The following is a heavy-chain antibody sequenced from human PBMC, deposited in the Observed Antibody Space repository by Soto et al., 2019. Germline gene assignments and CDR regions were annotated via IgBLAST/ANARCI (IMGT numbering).Heavy chain of an antibody. CDR3: ARVGNLRFWEWFLDY. CDR1: GFTFRSYS. Sequence: VPLVESGGGLVEPGGSLRLSCAASGFTFRSYSMNWVRQAPGKGLEWVSSISSSSSYIYYADSVKGRFTISRDNAKNSLDLQMNSLRAEDTAVYYCARVGNLRFWEWFLDYWGQGTLVTVSS. D-gene: IGHD3-3*01. J-gene: IGHJ4*02. CDR2: ISSSSSYI. V-gene: IGHV3-21*01.